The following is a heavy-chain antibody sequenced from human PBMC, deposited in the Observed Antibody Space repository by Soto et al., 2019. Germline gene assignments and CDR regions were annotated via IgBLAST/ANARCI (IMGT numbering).Heavy chain of an antibody. CDR3: ARVPDGASSSWYWNYYYGMDV. CDR1: GYTFTSYY. V-gene: IGHV1-46*03. D-gene: IGHD6-13*01. J-gene: IGHJ6*02. Sequence: ASVKVSCKASGYTFTSYYMHWVRQAPGQGLEWMGIINPSGGSTSYAQKFQGRVTMTRDTSTSTVYMELSSLRSEDTAVYYCARVPDGASSSWYWNYYYGMDVWGQGTTVTVSS. CDR2: INPSGGST.